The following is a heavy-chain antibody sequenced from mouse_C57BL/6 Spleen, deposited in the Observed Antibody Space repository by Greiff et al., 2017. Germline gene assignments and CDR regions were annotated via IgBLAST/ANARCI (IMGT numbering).Heavy chain of an antibody. J-gene: IGHJ4*01. V-gene: IGHV1-66*01. CDR2: IYPGSGNT. CDR3: EIYDDYDYYAMDY. Sequence: QVHVKQSGPELVKPGASVKISCKASGYSFTSYYIHWVKQRPGQGLEWIGWIYPGSGNTKYNEKFKGKATLTADTSSSTAYMQLSSLTSEDSAVYYCEIYDDYDYYAMDYWGQGTSVTVSS. CDR1: GYSFTSYY. D-gene: IGHD2-4*01.